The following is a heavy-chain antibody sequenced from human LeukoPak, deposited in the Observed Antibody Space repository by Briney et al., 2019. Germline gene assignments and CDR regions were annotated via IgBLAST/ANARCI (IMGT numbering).Heavy chain of an antibody. Sequence: PGGSLRLSCAASGFIFSSYTMNWVRQAPGKGLEWISFITLGGSTYFPDSVKGRFTISRDNGKNSLYLQMNSLRDDDTAVYYCVRDHLWAFDIWGQGTMVTVSS. CDR1: GFIFSSYT. D-gene: IGHD2-21*01. CDR2: ITLGGST. J-gene: IGHJ3*02. V-gene: IGHV3-48*02. CDR3: VRDHLWAFDI.